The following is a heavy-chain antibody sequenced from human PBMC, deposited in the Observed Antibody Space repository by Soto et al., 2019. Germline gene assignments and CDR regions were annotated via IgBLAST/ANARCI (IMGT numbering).Heavy chain of an antibody. CDR2: MSYAGSYK. CDR1: GFTFSDYG. V-gene: IGHV3-30*18. CDR3: AKEMYPRTVLDSSSPWGDY. J-gene: IGHJ4*02. D-gene: IGHD6-6*01. Sequence: QSGGSLRLSCAVSGFTFSDYGMHWVRQAPGKWLEWVAVMSYAGSYKYYADSVKGRFTISRDLSGNTLFLQMNSLRLEDTAVYFCAKEMYPRTVLDSSSPWGDYWGQGXLVTVPS.